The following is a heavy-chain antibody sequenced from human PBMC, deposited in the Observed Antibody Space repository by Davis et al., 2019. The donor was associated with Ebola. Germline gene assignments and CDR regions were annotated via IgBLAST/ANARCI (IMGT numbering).Heavy chain of an antibody. V-gene: IGHV5-51*01. CDR1: GYSFTGYW. D-gene: IGHD3-16*02. Sequence: GESLKISCKASGYSFTGYWIGWVRQLPGKGLEWMGIMYPGDPETKYNPSFEGHVTISADKSISTAYLQWSSLKASDTAMYYCTRSKDNVVEPVGFDSWGQGTLITVSS. CDR3: TRSKDNVVEPVGFDS. CDR2: MYPGDPET. J-gene: IGHJ5*01.